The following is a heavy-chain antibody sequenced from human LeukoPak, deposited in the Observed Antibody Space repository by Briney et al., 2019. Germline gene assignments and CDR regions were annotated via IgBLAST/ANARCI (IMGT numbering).Heavy chain of an antibody. CDR2: IVVGSGNT. Sequence: SVKVSCKASGFTFTSSAMQWVRQARGQRLEWIGWIVVGSGNTNYAQKFQERVTITRDMSTSTAYMELSSLRSEDTAVYYCAADPYCSSTSCYEGFYYYYSMDVWGQGTTVTVSS. CDR1: GFTFTSSA. CDR3: AADPYCSSTSCYEGFYYYYSMDV. J-gene: IGHJ6*02. V-gene: IGHV1-58*02. D-gene: IGHD2-2*01.